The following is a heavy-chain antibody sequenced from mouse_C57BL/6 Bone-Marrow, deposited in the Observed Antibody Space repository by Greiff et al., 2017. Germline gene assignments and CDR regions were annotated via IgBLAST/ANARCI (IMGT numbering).Heavy chain of an antibody. CDR2: IYPRSGNT. J-gene: IGHJ2*01. D-gene: IGHD2-4*01. CDR1: GYTFTSYG. Sequence: VQLQEPGAELARPGASVKLSCKASGYTFTSYGISWVKQRTGPGLEWIREIYPRSGNTYYNEQFKGKATLTADKSSSPAYMWLRSLKSEVSAVYFCARDDYGGRDGSFDYCGQGTTRTVPS. CDR3: ARDDYGGRDGSFDY. V-gene: IGHV1-81*01.